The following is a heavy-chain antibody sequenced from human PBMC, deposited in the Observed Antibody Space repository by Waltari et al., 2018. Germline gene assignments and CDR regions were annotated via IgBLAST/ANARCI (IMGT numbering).Heavy chain of an antibody. V-gene: IGHV3-30*02. J-gene: IGHJ4*02. CDR3: AKDLVVPRD. Sequence: QVQLVESGGGVVQPGGSLRLSCAASVFTFSTSGMQWVRQAPGKGLEWVAFIRYDGGDIYYADSVMGRFTISRDNSKNTLFLQMNSLRPEDTAVYYCAKDLVVPRDWGQGTLVTVSS. CDR2: IRYDGGDI. CDR1: VFTFSTSG. D-gene: IGHD3-22*01.